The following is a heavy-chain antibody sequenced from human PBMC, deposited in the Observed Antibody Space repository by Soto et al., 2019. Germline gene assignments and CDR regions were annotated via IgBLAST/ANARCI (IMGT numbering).Heavy chain of an antibody. Sequence: PSQTLSLTCVISGDSVSSNSAAWNWIRQSPSRGLEWLGRTYYRSKWYNDYAVSVKSRITINPDTSKNQFSLQLNSVTPEDTAVYYCAREGRVVGATYYYYGMGVWGQGTTVTVSS. J-gene: IGHJ6*02. CDR3: AREGRVVGATYYYYGMGV. V-gene: IGHV6-1*01. CDR1: GDSVSSNSAA. CDR2: TYYRSKWYN. D-gene: IGHD1-26*01.